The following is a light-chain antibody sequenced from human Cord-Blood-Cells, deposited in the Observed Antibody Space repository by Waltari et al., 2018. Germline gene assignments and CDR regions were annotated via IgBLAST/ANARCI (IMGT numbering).Light chain of an antibody. CDR2: DVS. V-gene: IGLV2-14*01. CDR1: SSEVGGYNY. J-gene: IGLJ2*01. CDR3: SSCTSSSTYVV. Sequence: QSALTQPASVSASPGQSIPISCTGTSSEVGGYNYVSWYQQHPGKAPKLMIYDVSKRPSGVSNRFSGSKSGNTASLTISGLQAEDEADYYCSSCTSSSTYVVFGGGTKLTVL.